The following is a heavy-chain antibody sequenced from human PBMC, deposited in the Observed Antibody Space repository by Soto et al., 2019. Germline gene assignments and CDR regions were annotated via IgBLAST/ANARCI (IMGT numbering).Heavy chain of an antibody. J-gene: IGHJ4*02. CDR1: GGSISSSSYY. CDR2: IYYSGST. CDR3: ARHQQDSQYYYDSSGYYHVDY. V-gene: IGHV4-39*01. Sequence: SETLSLTCTVSGGSISSSSYYWGWIRQPPGKGLEWIGSIYYSGSTYYNPSLKSRVTISVDTSKNQFSLKLSSVTAADTAVYYCARHQQDSQYYYDSSGYYHVDYWGPGTLVTVSS. D-gene: IGHD3-22*01.